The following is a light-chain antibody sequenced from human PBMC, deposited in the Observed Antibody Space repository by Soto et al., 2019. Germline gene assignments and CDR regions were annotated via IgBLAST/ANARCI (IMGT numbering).Light chain of an antibody. CDR2: DST. CDR1: GSNVGTYS. J-gene: IGLJ1*01. Sequence: QSALTQPPSVSAAPGQTVTISCSGSGSNVGTYSVSWYQHLPGTAPKLLIYDSTTRPSGIPDRFSGSKSGTSATLGITGLQTGDEAEYYCGVWDRSLTTYVFGPGTKLTVL. CDR3: GVWDRSLTTYV. V-gene: IGLV1-51*01.